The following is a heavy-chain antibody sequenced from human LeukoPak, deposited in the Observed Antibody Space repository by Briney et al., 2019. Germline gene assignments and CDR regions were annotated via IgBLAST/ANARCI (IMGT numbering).Heavy chain of an antibody. D-gene: IGHD2-15*01. V-gene: IGHV3-23*01. Sequence: GGSLRLSCAASGFTFSSYAMSWVRQAPGKGLEWVSAISGSGASTYYADSVKGRFTISRDNSKNTLYLQRSSRRAEDTAVYYCARSVVAGGVADYYYGMDVWGQGTTVTVSS. J-gene: IGHJ6*02. CDR1: GFTFSSYA. CDR3: ARSVVAGGVADYYYGMDV. CDR2: ISGSGAST.